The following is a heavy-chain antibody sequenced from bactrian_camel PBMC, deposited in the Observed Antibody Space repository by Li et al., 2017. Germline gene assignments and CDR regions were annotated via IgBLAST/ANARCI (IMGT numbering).Heavy chain of an antibody. Sequence: QVQLVESGGGSVQSGGSLRLSCAASGDTNAICKVAWYRQAPGKGLEWVSSIYSVGSNTYYADSVKGRFTISRDNAKYMLFLQMNSLKSEDTALYYCAEGGLEYWGQGTQVTVS. V-gene: IGHV3-2*01. D-gene: IGHD8*01. CDR3: AEGGLEY. CDR1: GDTNAICK. CDR2: IYSVGSNT. J-gene: IGHJ4*01.